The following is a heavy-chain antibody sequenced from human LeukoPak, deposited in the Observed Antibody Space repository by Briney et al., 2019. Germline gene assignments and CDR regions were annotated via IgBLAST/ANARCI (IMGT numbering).Heavy chain of an antibody. D-gene: IGHD3-3*01. CDR2: ISTNTGNP. CDR1: GYTFTSYY. Sequence: GASVKVSCKASGYTFTSYYMHWVRQAPGQGLEWMGWISTNTGNPTYAQGFTGRFVFSLDTSVSTAYLQISSLKAEDTAVYYCARGPTYYDFWSGRPRPAYFDYWGQGTLVTVSS. CDR3: ARGPTYYDFWSGRPRPAYFDY. V-gene: IGHV7-4-1*02. J-gene: IGHJ4*02.